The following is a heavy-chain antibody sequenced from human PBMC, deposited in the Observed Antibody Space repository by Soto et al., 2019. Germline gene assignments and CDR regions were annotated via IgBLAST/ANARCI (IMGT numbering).Heavy chain of an antibody. CDR1: GFTFSSYA. J-gene: IGHJ4*02. Sequence: GGSLRLSCAASGFTFSSYAMSWVRQAPGKGLEWVSAISGSGGSTYYADSVKGRFTISRDNSKNTLYLQMNSLRAEDTAVYYCAKGRMSSNPRWELHDYGAGSYYFDYWGQGTLVTVSS. V-gene: IGHV3-23*01. D-gene: IGHD1-26*01. CDR3: AKGRMSSNPRWELHDYGAGSYYFDY. CDR2: ISGSGGST.